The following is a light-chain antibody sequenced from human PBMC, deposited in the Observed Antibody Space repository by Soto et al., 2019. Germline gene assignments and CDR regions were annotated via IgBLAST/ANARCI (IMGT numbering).Light chain of an antibody. CDR1: QSVSSY. V-gene: IGKV3-11*01. J-gene: IGKJ3*01. CDR3: QQLSNWPPLFT. CDR2: DAS. Sequence: EIVLTQSPATLSLSPGERATLSCRASQSVSSYLAWYQQKPGQAPRLLIYDASNRATGIPARFSGSESGTDFTLTITSLEPKDFAVSYGQQLSNWPPLFTFDPGNKVDFK.